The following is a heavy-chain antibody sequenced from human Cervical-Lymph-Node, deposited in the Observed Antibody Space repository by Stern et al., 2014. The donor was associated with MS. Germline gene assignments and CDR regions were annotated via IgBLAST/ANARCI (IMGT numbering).Heavy chain of an antibody. D-gene: IGHD2-2*01. Sequence: VQLVESGGGLIQPGGSLRLSCAASGLTVSSDYMNWVRQAPGKGLEWVSIIYSGGSTYYADSVKGRFTISRDNSKNTLYLQMDSLRAEDTVVYYCARGLPVYNWGPGTLVTVSS. CDR3: ARGLPVYN. CDR1: GLTVSSDY. V-gene: IGHV3-53*01. J-gene: IGHJ4*02. CDR2: IYSGGST.